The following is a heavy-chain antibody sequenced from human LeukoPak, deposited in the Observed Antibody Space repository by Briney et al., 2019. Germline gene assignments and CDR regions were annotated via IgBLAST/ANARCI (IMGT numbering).Heavy chain of an antibody. CDR2: FDPEDGET. D-gene: IGHD1-26*01. V-gene: IGHV1-24*01. CDR3: ARGEWELLQGRARYYFQH. CDR1: GYTLTELS. Sequence: GASVKVSCKVSGYTLTELSMHWVRQAPGKGLEWMGGFDPEDGETIYAQKFQGRVTMTEDTSTDTAYMELSSLRSEDTAVYYCARGEWELLQGRARYYFQHWGQGTLVTVSS. J-gene: IGHJ1*01.